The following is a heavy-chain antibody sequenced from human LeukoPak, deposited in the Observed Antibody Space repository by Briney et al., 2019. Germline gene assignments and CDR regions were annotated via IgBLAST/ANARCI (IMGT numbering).Heavy chain of an antibody. CDR3: ARGHDGGYSNSLDP. J-gene: IGHJ5*02. Sequence: ASVQVSCKASGYTFTDYYIHWVRQSPGRGLESLGWINPNSVTTNYAQKFRGRVTMTRDTSISTAYMELAELTSDDTAVYYCARGHDGGYSNSLDPGGQGTLVTVSS. D-gene: IGHD3-22*01. CDR1: GYTFTDYY. V-gene: IGHV1-2*02. CDR2: INPNSVTT.